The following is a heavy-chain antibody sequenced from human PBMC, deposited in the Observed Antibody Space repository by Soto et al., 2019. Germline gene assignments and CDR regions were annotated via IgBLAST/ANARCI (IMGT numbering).Heavy chain of an antibody. CDR1: GYSFTTYW. Sequence: GESLKISCKASGYSFTTYWIGWVRQMPGKGLEWMGIIYPGDSDTRYSPSFQGQVTISADKSITTTYLQWTSLRASDTAMYYCARLQAPGSSSGFDYWGQGTLVTV. CDR3: ARLQAPGSSSGFDY. CDR2: IYPGDSDT. J-gene: IGHJ4*02. V-gene: IGHV5-51*01. D-gene: IGHD6-19*01.